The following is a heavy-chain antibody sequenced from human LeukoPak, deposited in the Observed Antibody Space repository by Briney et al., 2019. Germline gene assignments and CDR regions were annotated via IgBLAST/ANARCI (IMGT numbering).Heavy chain of an antibody. Sequence: GGSLRLSCAASGFTFSDYYMSWIRQAPGKGLEWVSYISSSSSTIYYADSVKGQFTISRGNAKNSLYLQMNSLRAEDTAVYYCAIIYLIVEATTFDYWGQGTLVTVSS. CDR1: GFTFSDYY. J-gene: IGHJ4*02. CDR2: ISSSSSTI. CDR3: AIIYLIVEATTFDY. D-gene: IGHD1-26*01. V-gene: IGHV3-11*04.